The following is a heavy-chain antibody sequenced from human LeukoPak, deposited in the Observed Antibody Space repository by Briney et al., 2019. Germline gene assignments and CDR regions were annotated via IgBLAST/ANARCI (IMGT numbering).Heavy chain of an antibody. CDR2: INQDGCEK. CDR3: ARESTAGYNSSWYGFRN. J-gene: IGHJ1*01. Sequence: GGPLRLSCAASGFTFRGYGMSWVRQARGRGLEGVANINQDGCEKYYVDSVKGRFTISRDNAKNSLFLQMGSLRVEDTVVYYCARESTAGYNSSWYGFRNWGQGTLVSVSS. CDR1: GFTFRGYG. D-gene: IGHD6-13*01. V-gene: IGHV3-7*01.